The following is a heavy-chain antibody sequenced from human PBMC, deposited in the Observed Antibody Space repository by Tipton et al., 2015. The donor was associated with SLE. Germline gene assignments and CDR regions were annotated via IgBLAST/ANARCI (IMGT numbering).Heavy chain of an antibody. V-gene: IGHV3-74*01. CDR3: ARGRVVPAAISDYYYYMDV. D-gene: IGHD2-2*02. Sequence: GSLRLSRAASGFTFSSYWMHWVRQAPGKGLVWVSRINSDGSSTSYADSVKGRFTISRDNAKNTLYLQMNSLRAEDTAVYYCARGRVVPAAISDYYYYMDVWGKGTTVTVSS. CDR2: INSDGSST. J-gene: IGHJ6*03. CDR1: GFTFSSYW.